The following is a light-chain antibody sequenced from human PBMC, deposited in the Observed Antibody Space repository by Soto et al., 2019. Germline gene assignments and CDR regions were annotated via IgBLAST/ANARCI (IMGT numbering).Light chain of an antibody. CDR2: DVN. CDR1: SSDVGAYDH. Sequence: QSALTQPASVSGSPGQSITISCTGTSSDVGAYDHVSWYQQHPGKAPKLMIYDVNNRPSGVSFRFSGSKSGNTASLIISGLQAVDEADYYCNSFTGSRTVFGGGTKVTVL. CDR3: NSFTGSRTV. J-gene: IGLJ2*01. V-gene: IGLV2-14*01.